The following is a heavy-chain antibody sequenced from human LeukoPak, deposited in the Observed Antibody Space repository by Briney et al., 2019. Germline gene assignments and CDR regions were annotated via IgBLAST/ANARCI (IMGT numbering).Heavy chain of an antibody. CDR3: AREIAWFGETKDYYYYYMDV. V-gene: IGHV3-30*02. CDR1: GFTFSSYG. CDR2: IRYDGSNK. J-gene: IGHJ6*03. D-gene: IGHD3-10*01. Sequence: GGSLRLSCAASGFTFSSYGMHWVRQAPGKGLEWVTFIRYDGSNKYYADSVKGRFTISRDNSKNTLYLQMNSLRAEDTAVYYCAREIAWFGETKDYYYYYMDVWGKGTTVTISS.